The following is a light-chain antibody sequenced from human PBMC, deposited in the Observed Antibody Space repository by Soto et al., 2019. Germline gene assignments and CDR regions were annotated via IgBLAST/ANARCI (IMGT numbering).Light chain of an antibody. CDR3: QHYASSPTT. CDR1: QSIDTY. V-gene: IGKV3-20*01. CDR2: GAS. J-gene: IGKJ5*01. Sequence: VLTQSPDTLSLSPGATAILSCRASQSIDTYSAWYQFKPGQRPRLLIYGASSRALGIPDRFIGRGSGTNSTLPTHSLEPEDFAVYFCQHYASSPTTFGQGPRLEIK.